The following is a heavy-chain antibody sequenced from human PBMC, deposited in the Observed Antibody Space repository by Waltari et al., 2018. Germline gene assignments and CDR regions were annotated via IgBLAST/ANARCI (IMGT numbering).Heavy chain of an antibody. J-gene: IGHJ4*02. CDR3: AGDRAIGLFFDY. Sequence: QVQLQESGQGLVKPSGTLSLTCAVSGDSISGNYWWSWVRQSPEEGLEWIGQVHHSGKTHYNPSLQSRVTISVDKPKNQFSLNLNSVTGADTAVYYCAGDRAIGLFFDYWGRGTLVTVSS. CDR2: VHHSGKT. CDR1: GDSISGNYW. D-gene: IGHD2-2*01. V-gene: IGHV4-4*02.